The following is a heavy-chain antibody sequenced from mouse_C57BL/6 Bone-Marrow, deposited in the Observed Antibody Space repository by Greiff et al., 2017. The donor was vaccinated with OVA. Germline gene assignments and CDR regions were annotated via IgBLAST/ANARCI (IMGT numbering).Heavy chain of an antibody. D-gene: IGHD1-1*01. CDR1: GYTFTSYW. Sequence: QVQLQQPGAELVKPGASVKLSCTASGYTFTSYWMHWVKQRPGQGLEWIGMIHPNSGSTNYTEKFKSKATLTVDKSSSTAYMQLSSLTSEDSAVYYCAGIGTTVGYAMDYWGKGTSVTVSS. CDR3: AGIGTTVGYAMDY. CDR2: IHPNSGST. V-gene: IGHV1-64*01. J-gene: IGHJ4*01.